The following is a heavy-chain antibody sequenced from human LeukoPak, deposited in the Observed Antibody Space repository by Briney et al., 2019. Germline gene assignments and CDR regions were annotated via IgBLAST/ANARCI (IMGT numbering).Heavy chain of an antibody. CDR3: ARDLRDIVVVPAAQAFDAFDI. CDR1: GGTFSSYA. CDR2: IIPILGIA. Sequence: ASVKVSCKASGGTFSSYAISWVRQAPGQGLEWMGRIIPILGIANYAQKFQGRVTITADKSTSTAYMELSSLRSEDTAVYYCARDLRDIVVVPAAQAFDAFDIWGQGTMVTVSS. V-gene: IGHV1-69*04. D-gene: IGHD2-2*01. J-gene: IGHJ3*02.